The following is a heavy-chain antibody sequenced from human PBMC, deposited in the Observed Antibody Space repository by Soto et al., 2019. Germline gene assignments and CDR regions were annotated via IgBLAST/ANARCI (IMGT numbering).Heavy chain of an antibody. D-gene: IGHD2-8*01. V-gene: IGHV4-31*03. CDR3: AREGGKYCTNGVCYPYGMDV. J-gene: IGHJ6*02. CDR2: IYYSGST. Sequence: SETLSLTCTVSGGSISSGGYYWSWIRQHPGKGLEWIGYIYYSGSTYYNPSLKSRVTISVDTSKNQFSLKLSSVTAADTAVYYCAREGGKYCTNGVCYPYGMDVWGQGTTVTVSS. CDR1: GGSISSGGYY.